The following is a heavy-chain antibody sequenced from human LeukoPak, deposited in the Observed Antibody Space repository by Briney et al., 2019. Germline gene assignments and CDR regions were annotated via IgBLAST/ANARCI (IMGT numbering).Heavy chain of an antibody. Sequence: PGGSLRLSCAASGFTFDDYAMHWVRQAPGKGLEWVSGISWNSGSIGYADSVKGRFTISRDNAKNSPYLQMNSLRAEDTALYYCAKGGYSYGLGYWGQGTLVTVSS. CDR1: GFTFDDYA. CDR3: AKGGYSYGLGY. J-gene: IGHJ4*02. D-gene: IGHD5-18*01. CDR2: ISWNSGSI. V-gene: IGHV3-9*01.